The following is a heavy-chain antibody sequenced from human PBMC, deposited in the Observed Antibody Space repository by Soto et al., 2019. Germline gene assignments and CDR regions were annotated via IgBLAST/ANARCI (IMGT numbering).Heavy chain of an antibody. J-gene: IGHJ6*02. Sequence: SETLSLTCAVYGGSFSGYYWSWIRQPPGKGLEWIGEINHSGSTNYNPSLKSRVTISVDTSKNQFSLKLSSVTAADTAVYYCASLYYYYYYGMDVWGQGTTVTVSS. CDR2: INHSGST. CDR1: GGSFSGYY. CDR3: ASLYYYYYYGMDV. V-gene: IGHV4-34*01.